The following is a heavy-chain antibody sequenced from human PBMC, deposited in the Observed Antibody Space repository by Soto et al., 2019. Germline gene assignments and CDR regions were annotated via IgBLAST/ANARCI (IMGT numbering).Heavy chain of an antibody. CDR1: GFIFSDYW. J-gene: IGHJ4*02. Sequence: EVQLVESGGGLVQPGGSLRLSCAVSGFIFSDYWMTWVRQAPGKGLEWVATISQEGSEKYYVDSLKGRFTISRDNAKNSLSLQMITLRAEDTALYYCARARIDSWGRGTLITVSS. V-gene: IGHV3-7*03. CDR3: ARARIDS. CDR2: ISQEGSEK.